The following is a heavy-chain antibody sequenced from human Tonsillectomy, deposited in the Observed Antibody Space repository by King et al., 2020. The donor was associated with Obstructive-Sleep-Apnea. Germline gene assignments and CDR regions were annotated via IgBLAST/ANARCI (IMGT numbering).Heavy chain of an antibody. V-gene: IGHV3-21*01. Sequence: VQLVESGGGLVKPGGSLRLSCAASGFTFSSYSMNWVRQAPGKGLEWVSSITSSSSYIYYADSLKGRFTISRDNAKNSLFLQMNSLRAEDTAVYYCARDLGGGYGSGSYSPLGLYYYYGMDVWAKGPRSPSP. J-gene: IGHJ6*02. CDR2: ITSSSSYI. CDR3: ARDLGGGYGSGSYSPLGLYYYYGMDV. CDR1: GFTFSSYS. D-gene: IGHD3-10*01.